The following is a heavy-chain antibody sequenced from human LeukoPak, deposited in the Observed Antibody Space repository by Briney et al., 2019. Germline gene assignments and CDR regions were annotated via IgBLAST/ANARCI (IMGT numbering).Heavy chain of an antibody. CDR3: TTGLIVGATINFDY. CDR2: IKSKTDGGTT. CDR1: GFTFSNAW. V-gene: IGHV3-15*01. Sequence: GGSLRLSCAASGFTFSNAWMSWVRQAPGKGLEWVGRIKSKTDGGTTDYAAPVKGRFTISRDDSKNTLYLQMNSLKTEDTAVYFCTTGLIVGATINFDYWGQGTLVTVSS. J-gene: IGHJ4*02. D-gene: IGHD1-26*01.